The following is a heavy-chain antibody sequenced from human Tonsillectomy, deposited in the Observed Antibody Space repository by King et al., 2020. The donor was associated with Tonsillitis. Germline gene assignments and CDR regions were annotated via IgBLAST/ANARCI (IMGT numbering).Heavy chain of an antibody. Sequence: QLQESGPGLVKPSETLSLTCTVSGDSISSHYWSWVRQPPGKGLEWIGFISNTGSANYNPSLKSRVTMSVDTSKNQFFLKMTSVTAADTAVYYCARTGYYDTSGYYSAWGQGALVTVSS. CDR2: ISNTGSA. D-gene: IGHD3-22*01. CDR3: ARTGYYDTSGYYSA. V-gene: IGHV4-59*11. J-gene: IGHJ5*02. CDR1: GDSISSHY.